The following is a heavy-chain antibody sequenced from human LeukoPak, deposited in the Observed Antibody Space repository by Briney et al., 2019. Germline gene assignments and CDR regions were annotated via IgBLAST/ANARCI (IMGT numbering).Heavy chain of an antibody. Sequence: GSLRLSCAASGFTFSIYAMSWVRQSPGKGLQWVSSITSRGETTWYVDSVKGRFTITRDNSENTLYLQMHSLRAEDTAVYYCARDRPNYYGSDGHYYRRDGDYWGRGTLVSVSS. CDR2: ITSRGETT. CDR1: GFTFSIYA. J-gene: IGHJ4*02. V-gene: IGHV3-23*01. CDR3: ARDRPNYYGSDGHYYRRDGDY. D-gene: IGHD3-22*01.